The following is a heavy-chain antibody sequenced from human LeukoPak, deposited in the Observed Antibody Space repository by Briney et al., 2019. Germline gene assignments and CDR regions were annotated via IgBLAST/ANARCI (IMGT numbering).Heavy chain of an antibody. V-gene: IGHV4-59*01. CDR2: IYYSGST. Sequence: SETLSLTCTVSGGSISSYYWSWIRQPPGKGLEWIGYIYYSGSTNYNPSLKSRVPISVDTSKNQFSLKLSSVTAADTAVYYCASMVKGPYDFWSGYCGLLFDPWGQGTLVTVSS. CDR1: GGSISSYY. D-gene: IGHD3-3*01. CDR3: ASMVKGPYDFWSGYCGLLFDP. J-gene: IGHJ5*02.